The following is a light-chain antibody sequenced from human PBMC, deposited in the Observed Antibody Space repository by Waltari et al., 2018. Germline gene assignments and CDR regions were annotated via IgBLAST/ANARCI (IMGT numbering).Light chain of an antibody. CDR1: QSLSNW. Sequence: DIQMTQSPSTLSASVGDRVTITCRASQSLSNWLDWYQQKPGKAPKVLIYKASTLESGGPSRFSGSGSGTEFTLTISSLQPDDFATYYCQQYRNLWTFGQGTKVEIK. CDR3: QQYRNLWT. CDR2: KAS. J-gene: IGKJ1*01. V-gene: IGKV1-5*03.